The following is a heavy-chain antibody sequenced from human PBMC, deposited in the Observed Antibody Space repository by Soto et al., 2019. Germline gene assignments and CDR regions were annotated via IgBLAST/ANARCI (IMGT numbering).Heavy chain of an antibody. J-gene: IGHJ4*02. CDR1: GDSISPYF. Sequence: KPSETLSLTCTVSGDSISPYFWNWIGQSPGEGLEWIGYVSYGGITSYNPSLKTRVTISVDTSKNQFSLNLNSLTAADTAVYHCARYSYDGAVYRYYLDYWGQGTPVTVS. CDR3: ARYSYDGAVYRYYLDY. D-gene: IGHD3-22*01. V-gene: IGHV4-59*08. CDR2: VSYGGIT.